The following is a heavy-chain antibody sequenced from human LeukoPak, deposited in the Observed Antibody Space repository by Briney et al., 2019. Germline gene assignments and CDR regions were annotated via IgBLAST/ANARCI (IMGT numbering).Heavy chain of an antibody. Sequence: SSETLSLTCAVYGGSFSGYYWSWIRQPPGKGLEWIGEINHSGSTNYNPSLKSRVTISVDTSKNQFSLKLSSVTAADTAVYYCARGRARFDPWGQGTLVTVSS. V-gene: IGHV4-34*01. CDR2: INHSGST. D-gene: IGHD3-10*01. CDR1: GGSFSGYY. J-gene: IGHJ5*02. CDR3: ARGRARFDP.